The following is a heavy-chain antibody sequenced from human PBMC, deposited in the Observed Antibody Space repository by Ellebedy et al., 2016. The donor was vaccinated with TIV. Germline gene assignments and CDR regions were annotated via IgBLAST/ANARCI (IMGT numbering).Heavy chain of an antibody. CDR1: GGTFSSYA. D-gene: IGHD3-22*01. V-gene: IGHV1-69*13. J-gene: IGHJ4*02. CDR2: IIPIFGTA. Sequence: SVKVSCXASGGTFSSYAISWVRQAPGQGLEWMGGIIPIFGTANYAQKFQGRVTITADESTSTAYMELSSLRSEDTAVYYCARALYYYDSSGYNLDYWGQGTLVTVSS. CDR3: ARALYYYDSSGYNLDY.